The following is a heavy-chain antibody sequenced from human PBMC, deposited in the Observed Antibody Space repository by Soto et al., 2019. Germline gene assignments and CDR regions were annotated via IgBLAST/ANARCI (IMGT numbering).Heavy chain of an antibody. CDR2: ISSNGGST. V-gene: IGHV3-64D*06. J-gene: IGHJ3*02. CDR3: VKDGGAGHLSDAFDI. D-gene: IGHD6-19*01. CDR1: GFTFSSYA. Sequence: VGSLRLSCSASGFTFSSYAMHWVHQAPGKGLEYVSAISSNGGSTYYADSVKGRFTISRDNSKNTLYLQMSSLRAEDTAVYYCVKDGGAGHLSDAFDIWGQRTMVTVSS.